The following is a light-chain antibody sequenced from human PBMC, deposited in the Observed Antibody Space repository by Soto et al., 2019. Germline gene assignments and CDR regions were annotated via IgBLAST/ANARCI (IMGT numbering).Light chain of an antibody. J-gene: IGKJ1*01. CDR2: NAS. Sequence: DIQMTHSPSTPSASVADRVTITCRASQSISGWLAWYKQKPGKAPKLLIYNASSLKSGVPSRFSGSGFGTEFTLTISSLQPDDLATFYCQQYNSYPWTFGQGTKVDI. CDR3: QQYNSYPWT. V-gene: IGKV1-5*01. CDR1: QSISGW.